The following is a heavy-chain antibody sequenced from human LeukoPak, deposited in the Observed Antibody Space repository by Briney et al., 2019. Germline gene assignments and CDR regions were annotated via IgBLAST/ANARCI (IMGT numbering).Heavy chain of an antibody. J-gene: IGHJ4*02. D-gene: IGHD3-22*01. Sequence: GASVKVSCKASGYTFTSYGISWVRQAPGQGLEWMGWISAYNGNTNYAQKLQGRVTMTTDTATSTAYWELRSLRSDDTAVYYCARDPLYYYDSSGHTQFGYCGQGTLVTVS. V-gene: IGHV1-18*01. CDR3: ARDPLYYYDSSGHTQFGY. CDR2: ISAYNGNT. CDR1: GYTFTSYG.